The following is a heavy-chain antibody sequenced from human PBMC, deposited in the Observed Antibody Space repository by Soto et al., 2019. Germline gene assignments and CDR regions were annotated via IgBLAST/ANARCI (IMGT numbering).Heavy chain of an antibody. CDR3: AKDNRYDSSGYYDY. V-gene: IGHV3-9*01. J-gene: IGHJ4*02. CDR1: GFTFDDYA. Sequence: PGGSLRLSCAASGFTFDDYAMHWVRQAPGKGLEWVSGISWNSGSIGYADSVKGRFTISRDNAKNSLYLQMNSLRAEDTALYYCAKDNRYDSSGYYDYWGQGTLVTVSS. CDR2: ISWNSGSI. D-gene: IGHD3-22*01.